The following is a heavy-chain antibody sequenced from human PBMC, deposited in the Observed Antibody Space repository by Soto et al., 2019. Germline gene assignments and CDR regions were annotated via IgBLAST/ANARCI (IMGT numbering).Heavy chain of an antibody. CDR2: ITDTGGDA. D-gene: IGHD2-2*01. V-gene: IGHV3-23*01. J-gene: IGHJ5*02. Sequence: GGSLRLSCVASGLTFGSRAMSWVRQSPGEGLEWVSTITDTGGDAKYADSVRGRFAISRDNSKKTVFLQMNSLRADDTGVYYCSRLPTLVVPAALILATWGQGTRVTVSS. CDR1: GLTFGSRA. CDR3: SRLPTLVVPAALILAT.